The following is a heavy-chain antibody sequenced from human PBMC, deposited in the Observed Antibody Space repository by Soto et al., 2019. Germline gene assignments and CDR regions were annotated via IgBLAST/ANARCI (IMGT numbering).Heavy chain of an antibody. CDR2: INHSGST. CDR3: ARGTIFGVVIPWFDP. V-gene: IGHV4-61*08. D-gene: IGHD3-3*01. Sequence: SETLSLTCAVSGGSISSGGYYWTWIRQPPGTGLEWIGEINHSGSTNYNPSLKSRVTISLDTSKNQFSLKLSSVTAADTAVYYCARGTIFGVVIPWFDPWGQGTLVTVSS. CDR1: GGSISSGGYY. J-gene: IGHJ5*02.